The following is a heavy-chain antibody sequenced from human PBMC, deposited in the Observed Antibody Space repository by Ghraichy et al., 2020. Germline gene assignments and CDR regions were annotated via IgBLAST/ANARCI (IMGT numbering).Heavy chain of an antibody. CDR2: ISAYHGYT. V-gene: IGHV1-18*01. J-gene: IGHJ4*02. CDR3: ARAGVMSVPAAVQKLDY. Sequence: ASVKVSCKASGYTFTAYGINWVRQAPGQGFEWLGWISAYHGYTDYAQSLQGRVTMTTDTSTSTAYMELRSLRSDDTAVYYCARAGVMSVPAAVQKLDYWGQGTLVTVSS. CDR1: GYTFTAYG. D-gene: IGHD2-2*02.